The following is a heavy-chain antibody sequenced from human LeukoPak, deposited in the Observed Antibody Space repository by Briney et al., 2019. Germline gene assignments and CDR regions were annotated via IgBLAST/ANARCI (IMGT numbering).Heavy chain of an antibody. CDR2: IWYDGSNK. CDR1: GFTFRNYG. CDR3: AREASGSYFHH. V-gene: IGHV3-30*02. Sequence: PGGSLRLSCAASGFTFRNYGMHWVRQAPGKGLEWVALIWYDGSNKYYTDSVKGRFTISRDNSKNMLYLQMNSLRTEDTAVYYCAREASGSYFHHWGQGTLVTVSS. D-gene: IGHD1-26*01. J-gene: IGHJ1*01.